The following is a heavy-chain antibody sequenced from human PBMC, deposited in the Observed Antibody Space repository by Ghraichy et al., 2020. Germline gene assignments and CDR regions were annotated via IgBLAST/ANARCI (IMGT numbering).Heavy chain of an antibody. CDR2: IIPIFGTA. V-gene: IGHV1-69*13. CDR1: GGTFSSYA. J-gene: IGHJ6*02. Sequence: SVKVSCKASGGTFSSYASSWVRQAPGQGLEWMGGIIPIFGTANYAQKFQGRVTITADESTSTAYMELSSLRSEDTAVYYCARAKGDLGIYLKLGQQVYYYYYGMDVWGQGTTVTVSS. CDR3: ARAKGDLGIYLKLGQQVYYYYYGMDV. D-gene: IGHD6-13*01.